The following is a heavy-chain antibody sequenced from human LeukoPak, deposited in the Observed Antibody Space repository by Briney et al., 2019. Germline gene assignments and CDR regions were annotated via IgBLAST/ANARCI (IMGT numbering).Heavy chain of an antibody. Sequence: TGGSLRLSCAASGFTFSDYYMSRIRQAPGKGLEWVSYISSSGSTIYYADSVKGRFTISRDNAKNSLYLQMNSLRAEGTAVYYCARDRDSGYDDYWGQGTLVTVSS. V-gene: IGHV3-11*04. J-gene: IGHJ4*02. CDR3: ARDRDSGYDDY. CDR2: ISSSGSTI. CDR1: GFTFSDYY. D-gene: IGHD5-12*01.